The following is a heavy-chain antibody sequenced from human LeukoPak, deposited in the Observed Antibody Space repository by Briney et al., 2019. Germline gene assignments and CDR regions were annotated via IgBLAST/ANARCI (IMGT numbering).Heavy chain of an antibody. Sequence: RSSVKVSCKASGYTFTGYYIHWVRQAPGQGLEWMGWINPNSGGTNFAQKFRGRVTLTRDTSINTAYMDLSRVRSDDTAVYYCARGRMGAYSYGFAIWGQGTMVTVSS. CDR3: ARGRMGAYSYGFAI. CDR1: GYTFTGYY. CDR2: INPNSGGT. V-gene: IGHV1-2*02. J-gene: IGHJ3*02. D-gene: IGHD1-26*01.